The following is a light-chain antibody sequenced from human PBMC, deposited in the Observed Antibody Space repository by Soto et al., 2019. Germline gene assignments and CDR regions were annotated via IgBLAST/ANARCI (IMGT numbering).Light chain of an antibody. V-gene: IGKV1-9*01. CDR1: QAMSTY. J-gene: IGKJ4*01. CDR2: SAS. Sequence: DIQLTQSPSFLSAFVGDTVTITCRDIQAMSTYLAWYQQKPGKVPKLLIRSASTLQNGVPPRFSGGGSGTEFTLTFSTLQPDDSGIYYCQQLNGYQLAFGGGTNVEIK. CDR3: QQLNGYQLA.